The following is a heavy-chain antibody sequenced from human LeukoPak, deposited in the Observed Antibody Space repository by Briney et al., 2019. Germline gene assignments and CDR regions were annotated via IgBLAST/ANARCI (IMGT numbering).Heavy chain of an antibody. CDR3: ARAAISKDGSGYFY. D-gene: IGHD3-22*01. CDR1: GGTFSSYA. CDR2: ISGYNGNT. J-gene: IGHJ4*02. V-gene: IGHV1-18*01. Sequence: ASVKVSCKASGGTFSSYAISWVRQAPGQGLEWMGWISGYNGNTNYAQKLQGRVTMTTDTPTNTAYMELRSLRSDDTAVYYCARAAISKDGSGYFYWGQGTLVTVSS.